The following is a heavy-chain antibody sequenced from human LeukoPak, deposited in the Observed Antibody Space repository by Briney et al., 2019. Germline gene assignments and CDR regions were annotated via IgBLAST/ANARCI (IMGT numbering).Heavy chain of an antibody. CDR2: ISGSSSYI. Sequence: PGGSLRLSCAASGFTFSGYDMNWVRQAPGKGLEWVSSISGSSSYIYYADSMKGRFTVSRDNGKNSLYPRMNSLRAEDTAVYFCARGSSNVAARNNWFDPWGQGTLVTVSS. CDR1: GFTFSGYD. V-gene: IGHV3-21*01. D-gene: IGHD6-6*01. CDR3: ARGSSNVAARNNWFDP. J-gene: IGHJ5*02.